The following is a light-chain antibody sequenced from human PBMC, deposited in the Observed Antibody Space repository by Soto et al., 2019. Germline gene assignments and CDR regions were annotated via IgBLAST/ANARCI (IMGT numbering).Light chain of an antibody. CDR1: QRVSSY. Sequence: IVLTQSPATLSFAPEERATLSCRASQRVSSYLAWYQQKLGQAPRPLIYDASNRATGIPARFSGSGSGTDFTLTISSLEPEDFAVYYCQQRSNWPPYTFGQGTKLAIK. CDR2: DAS. CDR3: QQRSNWPPYT. V-gene: IGKV3-11*01. J-gene: IGKJ2*01.